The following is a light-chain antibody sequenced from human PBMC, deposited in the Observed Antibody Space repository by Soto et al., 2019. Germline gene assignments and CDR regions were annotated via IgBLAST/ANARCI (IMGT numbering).Light chain of an antibody. J-gene: IGLJ1*01. CDR3: GSYSSTDTPFV. Sequence: QSVLAQPSSVSGSPGQSITISCTGTSTDVGGYNYVSWYQHHSGKAPKLLIYEVTNRPSGISDRFSGSKSVNTASLTISGLQAADESDYYCGSYSSTDTPFVFGTGTKVTVL. CDR1: STDVGGYNY. V-gene: IGLV2-14*01. CDR2: EVT.